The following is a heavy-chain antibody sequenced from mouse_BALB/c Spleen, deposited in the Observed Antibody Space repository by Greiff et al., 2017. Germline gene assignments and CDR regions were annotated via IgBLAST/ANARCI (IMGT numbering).Heavy chain of an antibody. CDR2: ISSGGST. CDR1: GFTFSSYA. V-gene: IGHV5-6-5*01. J-gene: IGHJ3*01. Sequence: EVKLVESGGGLVKPGGSLKLSCAASGFTFSSYAMSWVRQTPEKRLEWVASISSGGSTYYPDSVKGRFTISRDNARNILYLQMSSLRSEDTAMYYCAKDQNYYGTWFAYWGQGTLVTVSA. CDR3: AKDQNYYGTWFAY. D-gene: IGHD2-1*01.